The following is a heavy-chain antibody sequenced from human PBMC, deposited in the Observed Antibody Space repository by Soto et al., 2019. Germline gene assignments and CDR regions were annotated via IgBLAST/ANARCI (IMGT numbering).Heavy chain of an antibody. CDR1: GVSISSGFYS. CDR3: ARESAGSGKNNWFDP. J-gene: IGHJ5*02. D-gene: IGHD3-10*01. CDR2: IHYSGTT. V-gene: IGHV4-61*01. Sequence: SETLSLTCAFSGVSISSGFYSLSWLRQPPGKGLEWIGYIHYSGTTYYNPSLKSRVTMSVDTSRNQLLLQLNSVTAADTAVYYCARESAGSGKNNWFDPWGQGTLVTVS.